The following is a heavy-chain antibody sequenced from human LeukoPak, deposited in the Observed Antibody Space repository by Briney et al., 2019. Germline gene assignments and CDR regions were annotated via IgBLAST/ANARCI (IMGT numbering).Heavy chain of an antibody. D-gene: IGHD7-27*01. J-gene: IGHJ4*02. CDR3: ARRGSSFQLYWGLRWYFDY. V-gene: IGHV4-4*07. CDR2: IYTSGST. CDR1: GGSISSYY. Sequence: SETLSLTCTVSGGSISSYYWSWIRQPAGKGLEWIGRIYTSGSTNYNPSLKSRVTMSVDTSKNQFSLKLSSVTAADTAVYYCARRGSSFQLYWGLRWYFDYWGQGTLVTVSS.